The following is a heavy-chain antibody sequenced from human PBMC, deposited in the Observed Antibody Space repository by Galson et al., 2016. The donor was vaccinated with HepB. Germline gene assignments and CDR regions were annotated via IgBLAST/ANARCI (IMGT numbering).Heavy chain of an antibody. J-gene: IGHJ4*02. D-gene: IGHD4-23*01. V-gene: IGHV3-43*01. CDR2: ITGDRANA. Sequence: SLRLSCAASGFTFGTYTMHWIRQAPGEGLQWVSLITGDRANAYYADSVKGRFTISRDNRQNSLYLQMNSLRTQDTAVYYCAKDHGGYSGFDYWGQGTMVTVSS. CDR3: AKDHGGYSGFDY. CDR1: GFTFGTYT.